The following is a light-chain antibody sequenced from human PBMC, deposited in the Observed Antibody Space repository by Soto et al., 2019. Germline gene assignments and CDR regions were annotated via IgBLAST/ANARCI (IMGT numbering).Light chain of an antibody. Sequence: QSALTQPASVSGSPGQSITISCTGTSSDVGGYKYVSWYQQHPGKAPKLMIYEVSNRPSGVSNRFSGSKSGNTASLTISGPQAEDEADYYCSSYTSSSTPYVFGTGTKVTVL. V-gene: IGLV2-14*01. J-gene: IGLJ1*01. CDR2: EVS. CDR3: SSYTSSSTPYV. CDR1: SSDVGGYKY.